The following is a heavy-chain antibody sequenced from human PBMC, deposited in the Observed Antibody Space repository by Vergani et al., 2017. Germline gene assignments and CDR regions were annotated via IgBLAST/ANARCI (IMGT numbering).Heavy chain of an antibody. D-gene: IGHD2-2*02. CDR1: GFTFDDYA. Sequence: EVQLVESGGGLVQPGRSLRLSCAASGFTFDDYAMHWVRQAPGKGLEWVSGISWNSGSIGYADSVKGRFTISRDNAKNSLYLQMNSLRAEDTALYYCAKEVVPAAIGGIYYYGMDVWGQGTTVTVSS. CDR2: ISWNSGSI. J-gene: IGHJ6*02. V-gene: IGHV3-9*01. CDR3: AKEVVPAAIGGIYYYGMDV.